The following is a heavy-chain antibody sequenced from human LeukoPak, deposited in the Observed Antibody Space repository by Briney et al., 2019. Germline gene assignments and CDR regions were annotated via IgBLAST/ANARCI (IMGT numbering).Heavy chain of an antibody. Sequence: GGSLRLSCAASGFTFSNYEMNWVRQAPGMGLEWVSYISSGGGTIYYADSVKGRFTTSRDNARNSLYLQMNSLRAEDTAVYYCARLYYWGQGALVTVSS. CDR3: ARLYY. CDR1: GFTFSNYE. CDR2: ISSGGGTI. J-gene: IGHJ4*02. V-gene: IGHV3-48*03.